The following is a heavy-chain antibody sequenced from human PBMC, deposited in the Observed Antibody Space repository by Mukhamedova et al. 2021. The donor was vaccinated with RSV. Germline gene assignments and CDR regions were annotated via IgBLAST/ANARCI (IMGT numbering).Heavy chain of an antibody. CDR3: ARQIMGASFDY. D-gene: IGHD1-26*01. CDR2: IYPGDSDT. J-gene: IGHJ4*02. V-gene: IGHV5-51*01. Sequence: GIIYPGDSDTRYSPSFQGQVTISADKSIGTAYLQWSSLKASDTAMYYCARQIMGASFDYWGQGTLVTVSS.